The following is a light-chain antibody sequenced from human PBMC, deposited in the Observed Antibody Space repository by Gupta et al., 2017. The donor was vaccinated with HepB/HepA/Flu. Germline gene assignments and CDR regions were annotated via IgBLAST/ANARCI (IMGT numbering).Light chain of an antibody. CDR1: SSDVGSSNY. Sequence: QSALTQPRSVSGSPGQSITISCTGTSSDVGSSNYVSWYQQHPGKAPKVIIYDVTNRPSGVSSRFSGSKSGNTASLTISGLQTEDEADYYCCSHAGGVNGVFGGGTKLIVL. CDR2: DVT. V-gene: IGLV2-14*03. J-gene: IGLJ3*02. CDR3: CSHAGGVNGV.